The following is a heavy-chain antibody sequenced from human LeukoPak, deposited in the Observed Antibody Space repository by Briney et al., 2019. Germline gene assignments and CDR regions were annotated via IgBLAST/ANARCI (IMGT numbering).Heavy chain of an antibody. D-gene: IGHD2-15*01. CDR2: IYWDDDK. CDR1: GFSLSTSGVG. Sequence: SGPTLVKPTQTLTLTCTFSGFSLSTSGVGVGWIRQPPGKALEWLALIYWDDDKRYSPSLKSRLTITKDTSKNQVVLTMTNMDPVDTATYYCAHSPGYCSGGSCYGPYYYYYYCMDVWGQGTTVTVSS. CDR3: AHSPGYCSGGSCYGPYYYYYYCMDV. J-gene: IGHJ6*02. V-gene: IGHV2-5*02.